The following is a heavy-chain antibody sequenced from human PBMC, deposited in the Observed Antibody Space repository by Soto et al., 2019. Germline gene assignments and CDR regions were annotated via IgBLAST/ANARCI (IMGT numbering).Heavy chain of an antibody. J-gene: IGHJ5*02. Sequence: ETLSLTCTVSGGSISTYYWSWIRQPPGKGLEWIGYINYGGSTNYNPSLKSRVTILVDTSKNQFSLKLSSVTAADTAVYFCARGVTVFGLVSRFWFDPWGQGTVVTVSS. CDR3: ARGVTVFGLVSRFWFDP. V-gene: IGHV4-59*08. CDR2: INYGGST. D-gene: IGHD3-3*01. CDR1: GGSISTYY.